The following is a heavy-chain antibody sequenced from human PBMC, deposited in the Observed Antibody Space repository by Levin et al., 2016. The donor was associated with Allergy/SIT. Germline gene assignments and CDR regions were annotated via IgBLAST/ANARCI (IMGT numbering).Heavy chain of an antibody. CDR3: ASLPPYDFWSGYYFDA. Sequence: GESLKISCAASGFTFSSYEMNWVRQAPGKGLEWVSYISSSGSTIYYADSVKGRFTISRDNAKNSLYLQMNSLRAGDTAVYYCASLPPYDFWSGYYFDAWGQGTLVTVSS. CDR2: ISSSGSTI. D-gene: IGHD3-3*01. CDR1: GFTFSSYE. J-gene: IGHJ4*02. V-gene: IGHV3-48*03.